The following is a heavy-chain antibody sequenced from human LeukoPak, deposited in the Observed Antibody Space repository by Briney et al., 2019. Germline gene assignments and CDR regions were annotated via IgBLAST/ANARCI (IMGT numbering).Heavy chain of an antibody. CDR2: IYYSGST. CDR3: ARDNSAWYAGTYYYYYGMDV. V-gene: IGHV4-59*12. CDR1: GGSISSYY. Sequence: PSEILSLTCIVSGGSISSYYWSWIRQPPGKGLEWIGYIYYSGSTNYNPSLKSRVTISVDTSKNQFSLKLSSVTAADTAVYYCARDNSAWYAGTYYYYYGMDVWGQGTTVTVSS. D-gene: IGHD6-19*01. J-gene: IGHJ6*02.